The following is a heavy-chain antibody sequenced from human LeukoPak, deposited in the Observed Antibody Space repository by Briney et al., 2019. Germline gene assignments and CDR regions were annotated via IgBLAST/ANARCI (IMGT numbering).Heavy chain of an antibody. D-gene: IGHD3-10*01. J-gene: IGHJ6*03. CDR1: GYTFTSYG. CDR2: ISAYNGNT. CDR3: ARRQGGSGLYYMDV. V-gene: IGHV1-18*01. Sequence: ASVTVSCKASGYTFTSYGISWVRQAPGQGLEWMGWISAYNGNTNYAQKLQGRVTMTTDTSTSTAYMELRSLRSDDTAVYYCARRQGGSGLYYMDVWGKGTTVTVSS.